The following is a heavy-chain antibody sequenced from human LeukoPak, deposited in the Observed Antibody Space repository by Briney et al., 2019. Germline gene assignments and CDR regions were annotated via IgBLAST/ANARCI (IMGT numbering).Heavy chain of an antibody. CDR1: GFDFQNHV. Sequence: PGGSLRLSCAASGFDFQNHVIHWVRQVPGKGLEWVAVISHHVNVKFYADSVKGRLTISRDNSAKTVYLHMKSLGTEDAAVYYCVREGSYDAGSSPTFYFDHWGEGTVVTVSS. CDR3: VREGSYDAGSSPTFYFDH. D-gene: IGHD3-10*01. CDR2: ISHHVNVK. J-gene: IGHJ4*02. V-gene: IGHV3-30-3*01.